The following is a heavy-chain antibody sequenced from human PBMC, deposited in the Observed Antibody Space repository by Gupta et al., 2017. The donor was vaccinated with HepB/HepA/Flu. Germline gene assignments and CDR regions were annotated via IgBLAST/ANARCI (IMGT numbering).Heavy chain of an antibody. CDR3: ARGEDSSGWYASPFDY. Sequence: QVQLQESGPGLVKPSETLSLTCTVSGCSISSYCWSWIRPPAGKGLEGIGRIYNSGSTNYNHHRKRRVTMSVDTSKNQCALKLSAVTAADTAVYYCARGEDSSGWYASPFDYGGQGTMVTVSS. D-gene: IGHD6-19*01. CDR2: IYNSGST. V-gene: IGHV4-4*07. J-gene: IGHJ4*02. CDR1: GCSISSYC.